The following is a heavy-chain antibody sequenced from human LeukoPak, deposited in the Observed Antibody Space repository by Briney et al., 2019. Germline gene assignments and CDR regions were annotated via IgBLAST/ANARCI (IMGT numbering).Heavy chain of an antibody. V-gene: IGHV5-51*01. CDR3: ARLGPSDVAGTKGGWFDP. D-gene: IGHD1-1*01. CDR2: IYPGDSDT. Sequence: GESLKISCKGSGYSFTSYWIGWVRQMPGKGLEWMGIIYPGDSDTRYSPSFQGQVTISADKSISTAYLQWSSLKASDTAMYYCARLGPSDVAGTKGGWFDPWGQGTLVTVSS. CDR1: GYSFTSYW. J-gene: IGHJ5*02.